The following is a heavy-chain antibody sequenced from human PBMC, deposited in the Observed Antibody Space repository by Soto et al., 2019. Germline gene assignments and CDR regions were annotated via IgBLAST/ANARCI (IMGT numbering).Heavy chain of an antibody. D-gene: IGHD5-18*01. CDR3: ARSTENTAMGLYYFDY. Sequence: ASETLSLTCTVSGGSISSSSYYWGWIRQPPGKGLEWIGSIYYSGSTNYNPSLKSRVTISVDKSKNQFSLKLSCVTAADTAVYYCARSTENTAMGLYYFDYWGQGTLVTVSS. CDR1: GGSISSSSYY. CDR2: IYYSGST. J-gene: IGHJ4*02. V-gene: IGHV4-39*07.